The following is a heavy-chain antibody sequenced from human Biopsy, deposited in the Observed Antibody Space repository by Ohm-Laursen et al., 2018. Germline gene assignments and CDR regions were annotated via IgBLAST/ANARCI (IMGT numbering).Heavy chain of an antibody. CDR1: GGSFTGHY. D-gene: IGHD3-3*01. CDR2: ISDTGTT. CDR3: ARLFRLDDYWNDDPPDGFDV. Sequence: SDTLSLTCTVSGGSFTGHYWSWIRQPPGKGLEWIGYISDTGTTNYNPSLRGRVAMSVDTSKNQFSLQLTSVTAADTAMLFCARLFRLDDYWNDDPPDGFDVWGQGTMVTVSS. V-gene: IGHV4-59*07. J-gene: IGHJ3*01.